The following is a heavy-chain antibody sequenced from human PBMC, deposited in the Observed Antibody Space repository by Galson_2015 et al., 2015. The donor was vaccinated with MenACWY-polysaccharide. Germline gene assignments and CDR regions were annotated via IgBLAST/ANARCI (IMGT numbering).Heavy chain of an antibody. CDR3: ARGPITVLDS. V-gene: IGHV1-18*01. CDR2: ISDYNGNT. CDR1: GYTFTSYG. J-gene: IGHJ4*02. Sequence: SGYTFTSYGITWVRQAPGQGLEWMGWISDYNGNTNYAQSLQGRVTLTRDTSTSAAYMELRSLRSDDTAVYYCARGPITVLDSWGQGTLVTVSS. D-gene: IGHD3-3*01.